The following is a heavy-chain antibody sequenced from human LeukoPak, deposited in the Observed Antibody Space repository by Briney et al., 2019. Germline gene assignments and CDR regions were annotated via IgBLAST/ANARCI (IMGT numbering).Heavy chain of an antibody. D-gene: IGHD3-9*01. CDR2: INPNSGGT. CDR1: GYTFTGYY. J-gene: IGHJ6*02. Sequence: ASVKVPCKASGYTFTGYYMHWVRQAPGQGLEWMGWINPNSGGTNYAQKFQGRVTMTRDTSISTAYMELSRLRSDDTAVYYCACRSDILTGYYKAYYGMDVWGQGTTVTVSS. V-gene: IGHV1-2*02. CDR3: ACRSDILTGYYKAYYGMDV.